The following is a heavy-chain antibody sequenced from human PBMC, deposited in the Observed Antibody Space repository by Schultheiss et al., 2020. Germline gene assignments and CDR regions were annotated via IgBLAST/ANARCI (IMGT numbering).Heavy chain of an antibody. J-gene: IGHJ4*02. V-gene: IGHV4-34*01. D-gene: IGHD3-9*01. Sequence: SETLSLTCAVYGGSFSGYYWSWIRQPPGKGLEWIGEINHSGSSNYNPSLKSRVTISGDTSKNQFSLKLSSVTAADTAVYYCARDGGRITISENFDYWGQGTLVTVSS. CDR1: GGSFSGYY. CDR2: INHSGSS. CDR3: ARDGGRITISENFDY.